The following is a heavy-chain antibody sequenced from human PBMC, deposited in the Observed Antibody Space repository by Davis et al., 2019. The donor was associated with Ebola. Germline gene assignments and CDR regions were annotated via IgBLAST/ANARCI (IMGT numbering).Heavy chain of an antibody. J-gene: IGHJ6*02. CDR3: ARDLRGYSYGYRGYYYYGMDV. CDR2: INPSGGST. Sequence: ASVKVSCKASGYTFTSYYIHWVRQAPGQGLEWMGIINPSGGSTSNAQKFQGRVAMTRDTSTSTVYMELSSLRSEDTAVYYCARDLRGYSYGYRGYYYYGMDVWGQGTTVTVSS. D-gene: IGHD5-18*01. V-gene: IGHV1-46*01. CDR1: GYTFTSYY.